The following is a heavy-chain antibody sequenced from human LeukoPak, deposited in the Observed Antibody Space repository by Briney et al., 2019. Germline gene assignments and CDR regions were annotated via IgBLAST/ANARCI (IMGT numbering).Heavy chain of an antibody. J-gene: IGHJ5*02. CDR1: GGTFSSYA. CDR3: ARGDYDSSGYYRTNWFDP. Sequence: ASVKVSCKASGGTFSSYAISWARQAPGQGLEWMGGIIPIFGTANYAQKFQGRVTITTDESTSTAYMELSSLRSEDTAVYYCARGDYDSSGYYRTNWFDPWGQGTLVTVSS. V-gene: IGHV1-69*05. D-gene: IGHD3-22*01. CDR2: IIPIFGTA.